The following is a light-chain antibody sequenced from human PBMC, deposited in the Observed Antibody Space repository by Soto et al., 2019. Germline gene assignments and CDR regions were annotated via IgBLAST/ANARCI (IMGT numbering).Light chain of an antibody. V-gene: IGKV1-27*01. J-gene: IGKJ2*01. CDR1: QGISNY. CDR2: ATS. Sequence: DIQMTQSPSSLSASVGDRVTITCRASQGISNYLAWYQQKPGKVPKLLIYATSTLQSGVPSRFSGSRSGTDFTLTISSLQPEDVATYYYQKYNSAPYTFGQGTKLEIK. CDR3: QKYNSAPYT.